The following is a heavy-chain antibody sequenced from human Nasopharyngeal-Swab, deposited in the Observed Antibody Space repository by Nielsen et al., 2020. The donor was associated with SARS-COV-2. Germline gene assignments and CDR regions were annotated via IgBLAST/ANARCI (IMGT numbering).Heavy chain of an antibody. V-gene: IGHV4-4*07. J-gene: IGHJ6*02. Sequence: SDTLSLTCTVSGGSISSYYWSWIRQPAGKGLEWIGRIYTSGSTNYNPSLKSRVTMSVDTSKNQFSLKLSSVTAADTAVYYCARDQDYYDFWSGYLGSYGMDVWGQGTTVTVSS. CDR3: ARDQDYYDFWSGYLGSYGMDV. CDR1: GGSISSYY. CDR2: IYTSGST. D-gene: IGHD3-3*01.